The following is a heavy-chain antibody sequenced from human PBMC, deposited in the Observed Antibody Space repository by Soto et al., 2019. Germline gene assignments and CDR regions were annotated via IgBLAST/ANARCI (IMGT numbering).Heavy chain of an antibody. D-gene: IGHD3-22*01. CDR1: GFTVSSYG. CDR3: AKDYYDSSGYIAVRYFDY. Sequence: GGSLRLSCAASGFTVSSYGMHWVRQAPGKGLEWVAVISYDGSNKYYADSVKGRFTISRDNSKNTLYLQMNSLRAEDTAVYYCAKDYYDSSGYIAVRYFDYWGQGSLVTVSS. V-gene: IGHV3-30*18. J-gene: IGHJ4*02. CDR2: ISYDGSNK.